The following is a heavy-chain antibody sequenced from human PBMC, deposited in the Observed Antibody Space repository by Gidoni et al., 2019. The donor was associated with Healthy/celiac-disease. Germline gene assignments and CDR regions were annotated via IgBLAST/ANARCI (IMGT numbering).Heavy chain of an antibody. J-gene: IGHJ4*02. CDR2: IRYDGSNK. Sequence: QVQLVESGAGVVQPGGTMRLSCAASGFTFSSYGMPWVRQAPGKGLGWVAFIRYDGSNKYYADSVKGRFTISRDNSKNTLYLQMNSLRAEDTAVYYCAKDFRAAERFITIFGVVPADWGQGTLVTVSS. CDR1: GFTFSSYG. CDR3: AKDFRAAERFITIFGVVPAD. V-gene: IGHV3-30*02. D-gene: IGHD3-3*01.